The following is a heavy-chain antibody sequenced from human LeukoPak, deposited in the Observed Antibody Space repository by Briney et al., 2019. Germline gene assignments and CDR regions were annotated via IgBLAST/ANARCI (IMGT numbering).Heavy chain of an antibody. V-gene: IGHV4-39*01. CDR2: IYNSANT. CDR1: GDSISSSSYC. D-gene: IGHD5-12*01. Sequence: PSETLSLTCTVSGDSISSSSYCWDWIRQPPGKGLEWIGNIYNSANTHYNPSLKTRITMSVDTSKNQFSLKLNSVTAADTGIYYCARHSRSAYTGCESAFDIWGQGTMVTVSS. CDR3: ARHSRSAYTGCESAFDI. J-gene: IGHJ3*02.